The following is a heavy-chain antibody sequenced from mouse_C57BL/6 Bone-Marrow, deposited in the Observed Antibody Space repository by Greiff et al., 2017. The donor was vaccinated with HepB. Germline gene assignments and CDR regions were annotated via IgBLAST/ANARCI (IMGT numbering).Heavy chain of an antibody. CDR2: ISSGGDYI. CDR1: GFTFSSYA. CDR3: TRERWYGWYFDV. Sequence: VQLKESGEGLVKPGGSLKLSCAASGFTFSSYAMSWVRQTPEKRLEWVAYISSGGDYIYYADTVKGRFTISRDNARNTLYLQMSSLKSEDTAMYYCTRERWYGWYFDVWGTGTTVTVSS. J-gene: IGHJ1*03. D-gene: IGHD2-1*01. V-gene: IGHV5-9-1*02.